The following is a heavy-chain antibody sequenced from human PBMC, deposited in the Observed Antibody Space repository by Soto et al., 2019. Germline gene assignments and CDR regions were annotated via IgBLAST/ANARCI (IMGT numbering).Heavy chain of an antibody. J-gene: IGHJ4*02. V-gene: IGHV1-18*01. CDR2: ISAYNGNT. Sequence: GASVKVSCKASGYTFTRYGISWVRQAPGQGLEWMGWISAYNGNTNYAQKLQGRVTMTTDTSTSTAYMELRSLRSDDTAVYYCARDARDYGDYVIDYWGQGTLVTVSS. D-gene: IGHD4-17*01. CDR1: GYTFTRYG. CDR3: ARDARDYGDYVIDY.